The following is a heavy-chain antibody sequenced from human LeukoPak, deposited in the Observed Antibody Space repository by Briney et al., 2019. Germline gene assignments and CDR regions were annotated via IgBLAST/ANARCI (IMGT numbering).Heavy chain of an antibody. J-gene: IGHJ6*03. CDR3: ARLDIIHYYYYYMDV. V-gene: IGHV5-51*01. CDR1: GYGFTSYW. CDR2: IYPGDSDT. D-gene: IGHD3-9*01. Sequence: GESLKISCKGSGYGFTSYWIGWVRQMPGKGLEWMGIIYPGDSDTRYSPSFQGQVTISADKSISTAYLQWSSLKASDTAMYYCARLDIIHYYYYYMDVWGKGTTVTVSS.